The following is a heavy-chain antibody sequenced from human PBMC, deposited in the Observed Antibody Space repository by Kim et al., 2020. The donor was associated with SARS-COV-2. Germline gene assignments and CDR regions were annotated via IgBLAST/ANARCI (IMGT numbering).Heavy chain of an antibody. CDR3: SPHNPPS. CDR1: GFNFGDSL. D-gene: IGHD2-21*01. J-gene: IGHJ5*02. CDR2: IRTKANGGTT. Sequence: GSLRLSCTASGFNFGDSLMSWFRQAPGKGPEWVGLIRTKANGGTTAYAASVKGRFTILRDDSKSIVYLQMNSLQTDDTAVYYCSPHNPPSWGQGSLVTVSS. V-gene: IGHV3-49*03.